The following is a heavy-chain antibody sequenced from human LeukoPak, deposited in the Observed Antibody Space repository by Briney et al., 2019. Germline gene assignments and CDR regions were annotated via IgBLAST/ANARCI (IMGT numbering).Heavy chain of an antibody. CDR3: ARVVRQQLPHKLDYYYGMDV. CDR1: GGCISSSNW. V-gene: IGHV4-4*02. D-gene: IGHD6-13*01. J-gene: IGHJ6*04. Sequence: PSETLSLTCAVSGGCISSSNWWSWVRQPPGKGLEWIGEIYHSGSTNYNPSLKSRVTISVDKSKNQFSLKLSSVTAADTAVYYCARVVRQQLPHKLDYYYGMDVWGKGTTVTVSS. CDR2: IYHSGST.